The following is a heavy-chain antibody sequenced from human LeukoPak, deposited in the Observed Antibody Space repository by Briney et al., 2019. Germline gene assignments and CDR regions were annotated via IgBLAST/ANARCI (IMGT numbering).Heavy chain of an antibody. D-gene: IGHD5-18*01. Sequence: SETLSLTCAVYGGSFSGYSWSWIRQPPGKELEYIGYIYYSGSANYNPSLKSRVTISVDTSKSQFSLKLRSVTAADTAVYYCARGTKRGYSYGYESDAFDIWGQGTMVTVSS. CDR1: GGSFSGYS. CDR2: IYYSGSA. V-gene: IGHV4-59*01. J-gene: IGHJ3*02. CDR3: ARGTKRGYSYGYESDAFDI.